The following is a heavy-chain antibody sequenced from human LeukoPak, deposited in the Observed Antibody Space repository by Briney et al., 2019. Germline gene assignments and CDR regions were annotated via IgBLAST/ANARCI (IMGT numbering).Heavy chain of an antibody. CDR3: VKEGYDSSGYYSSFDY. Sequence: GGSLRLSCAASGFTFSAYGMHWVRQTPGKGLEWVAVIWYDGSNKYYGDSVKGRFTISRDNSKNTLYLQMNSLRAEDTAVYYCVKEGYDSSGYYSSFDYWGQGTLVTVSS. CDR2: IWYDGSNK. D-gene: IGHD3-22*01. CDR1: GFTFSAYG. J-gene: IGHJ4*02. V-gene: IGHV3-33*06.